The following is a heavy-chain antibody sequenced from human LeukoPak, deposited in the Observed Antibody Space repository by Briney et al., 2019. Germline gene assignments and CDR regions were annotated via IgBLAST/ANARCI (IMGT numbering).Heavy chain of an antibody. J-gene: IGHJ4*02. V-gene: IGHV3-21*06. CDR3: ARAFPPLRTSAAGDF. CDR1: GFTFSDYD. D-gene: IGHD6-25*01. CDR2: ISGRSSHM. Sequence: GGSLRLSCTASGFTFSDYDMNWVRLAPGKGLEWVSSISGRSSHMYYTDSAKGRFPISRDNAKNSLYLQMNSLRAEDTAVYYCARAFPPLRTSAAGDFWGQGTLVTVSS.